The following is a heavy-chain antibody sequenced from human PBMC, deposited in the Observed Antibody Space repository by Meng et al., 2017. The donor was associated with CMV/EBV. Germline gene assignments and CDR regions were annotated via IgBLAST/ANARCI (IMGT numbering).Heavy chain of an antibody. CDR2: IYTSGST. CDR1: GRSISSYY. CDR3: ARSMVVAGDWFDP. V-gene: IGHV4-4*07. D-gene: IGHD2-15*01. J-gene: IGHJ5*02. Sequence: LELVPGLWQLSCTLSFTVIFSGRSISSYYLGWIRQPAGKGRAWIGRIYTSGSTNYNPSLKSRVTMSVDTSKNQFSLKLSSVTAADTAVYYCARSMVVAGDWFDPWGQGTLVTVSS.